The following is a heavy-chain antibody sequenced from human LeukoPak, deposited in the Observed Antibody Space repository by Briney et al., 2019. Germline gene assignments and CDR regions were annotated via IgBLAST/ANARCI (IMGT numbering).Heavy chain of an antibody. CDR2: ISYDGSNK. D-gene: IGHD5-24*01. Sequence: GGPLRLSCAASGFTFSSYGMHWVRQAPGKGLEWVAVISYDGSNKYYADSVKGRFTISRGNSKNTLYLQMNSLRAEDTAVYYCAKETVVLATIYYFDYWGQGTLVTVSS. CDR3: AKETVVLATIYYFDY. CDR1: GFTFSSYG. J-gene: IGHJ4*02. V-gene: IGHV3-30*18.